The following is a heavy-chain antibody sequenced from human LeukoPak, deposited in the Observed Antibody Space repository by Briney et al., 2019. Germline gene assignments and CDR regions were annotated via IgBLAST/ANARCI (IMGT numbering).Heavy chain of an antibody. D-gene: IGHD5-24*01. CDR2: IKQEGSEK. V-gene: IGHV3-7*01. J-gene: IGHJ4*02. CDR1: GFTFSDYW. CDR3: ARWLELMRNFDW. Sequence: GGSLRLSCVGSGFTFSDYWMSWVRQAPGKGLEWVANIKQEGSEKDYVDALKGRFTISRDNAKNSLYLQMNSLRAEDTAVYYCARWLELMRNFDWRGQGTLVTVSS.